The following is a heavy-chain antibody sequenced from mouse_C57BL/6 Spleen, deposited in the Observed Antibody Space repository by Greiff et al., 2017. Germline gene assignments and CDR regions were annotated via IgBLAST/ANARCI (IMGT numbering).Heavy chain of an antibody. CDR2: IYPGDGDT. CDR3: ARDYGSSYGYFDY. CDR1: GYAFSSSW. J-gene: IGHJ2*01. D-gene: IGHD1-1*01. V-gene: IGHV1-82*01. Sequence: QVQLQQSGPELVKPGASVKISCKASGYAFSSSWMNWVKQRPGKGLEWIGRIYPGDGDTNYNGKFKGKATLTADKSSSTAYMQLSSLTSEDSAVYFGARDYGSSYGYFDYWGQGTTLTVSS.